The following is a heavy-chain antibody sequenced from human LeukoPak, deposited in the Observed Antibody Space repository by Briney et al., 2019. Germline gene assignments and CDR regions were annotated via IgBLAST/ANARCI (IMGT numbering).Heavy chain of an antibody. V-gene: IGHV3-30-3*01. D-gene: IGHD6-19*01. CDR3: ARDGDSSGWSYDAFDI. Sequence: GGSLRLSCAASGFTFSSYAMHWVRQAPGKGLEWVAVISYDGSNKYYADSVKGRFTISRDNSKNTPYLQMNSLRAEDTAVYYCARDGDSSGWSYDAFDIWGQGTMVTVSS. CDR2: ISYDGSNK. J-gene: IGHJ3*02. CDR1: GFTFSSYA.